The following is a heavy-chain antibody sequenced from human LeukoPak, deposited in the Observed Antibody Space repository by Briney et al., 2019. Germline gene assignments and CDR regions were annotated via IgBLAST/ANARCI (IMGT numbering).Heavy chain of an antibody. V-gene: IGHV1-2*02. Sequence: ASVKVSCKASGYTFTGYYMHWVRQAPGQGLERMGWINPSSGGTNYAQKFQGRVTMTRDTSISTAYMELSRLRSDDTAVYYCARAGLGYCSGGSCYPRYYYYMDVWGKGTTVTVSS. J-gene: IGHJ6*03. CDR3: ARAGLGYCSGGSCYPRYYYYMDV. CDR1: GYTFTGYY. D-gene: IGHD2-15*01. CDR2: INPSSGGT.